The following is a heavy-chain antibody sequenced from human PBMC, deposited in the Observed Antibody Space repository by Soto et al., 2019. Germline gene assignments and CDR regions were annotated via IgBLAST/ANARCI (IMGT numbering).Heavy chain of an antibody. J-gene: IGHJ5*02. CDR1: GYTFTSYA. CDR3: ARRTAVAGHWFDP. Sequence: ASVKVSCKASGYTFTSYAMHWVRQAPGQRLEWMGWINAGNGNTKYSQKFQGRVTITRDTSARTAYMELSSLRSEDTAVYYCARRTAVAGHWFDPWGQGTLVTVSS. V-gene: IGHV1-3*01. D-gene: IGHD6-19*01. CDR2: INAGNGNT.